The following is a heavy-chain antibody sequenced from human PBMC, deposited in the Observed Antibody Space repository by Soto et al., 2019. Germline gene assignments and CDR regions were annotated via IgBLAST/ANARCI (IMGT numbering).Heavy chain of an antibody. D-gene: IGHD2-2*01. Sequence: QVQLVQSGAEVKKPGSSVKVSCKASGGTFSSYTISWVRQAPGQGLEWMGRIIPILGIANYAQKFQGRVTITADKSTSTAYMELSSLRSEDTAVYYCARTEGQRRYFDLWGRGTLVTVSS. CDR3: ARTEGQRRYFDL. V-gene: IGHV1-69*02. CDR1: GGTFSSYT. J-gene: IGHJ2*01. CDR2: IIPILGIA.